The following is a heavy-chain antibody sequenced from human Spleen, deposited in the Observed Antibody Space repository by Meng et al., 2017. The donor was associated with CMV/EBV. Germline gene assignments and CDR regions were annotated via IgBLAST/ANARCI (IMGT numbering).Heavy chain of an antibody. Sequence: GESLKISCAASGFTFSNYAMHWVRQAPGKGLEWVAVISYDGSNKYYADSVKGRLTISRDNSKNTLYLQMNSLRAEDTAVYYCARDRGSSWKGSFDYWGQGTLVTVSS. CDR2: ISYDGSNK. J-gene: IGHJ4*02. CDR3: ARDRGSSWKGSFDY. D-gene: IGHD6-13*01. CDR1: GFTFSNYA. V-gene: IGHV3-30*04.